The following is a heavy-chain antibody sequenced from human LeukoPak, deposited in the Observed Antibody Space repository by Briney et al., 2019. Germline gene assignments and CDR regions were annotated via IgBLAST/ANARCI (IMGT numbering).Heavy chain of an antibody. Sequence: GGSLRLSCAASGFTFSSYAMQWVRQAPGKGLEWVAVISYDGSNKYYADSVKGRFTISRDNSKNTLYLQMNSLRAEDTAVYYCARGGSSGYWGIDYWGQGTLVTVSS. CDR2: ISYDGSNK. V-gene: IGHV3-30-3*01. CDR1: GFTFSSYA. J-gene: IGHJ4*02. CDR3: ARGGSSGYWGIDY. D-gene: IGHD6-19*01.